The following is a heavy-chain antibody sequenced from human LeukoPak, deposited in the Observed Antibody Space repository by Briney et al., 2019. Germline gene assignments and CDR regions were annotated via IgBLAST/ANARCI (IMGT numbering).Heavy chain of an antibody. J-gene: IGHJ4*02. D-gene: IGHD3-3*01. CDR2: ISGSGDRT. V-gene: IGHV3-23*01. CDR3: AKDLEWPQYYFDY. CDR1: GXTFSSYA. Sequence: GGSLRLSCAASGXTFSSYAMSWVRQAPGKGLEWVLAISGSGDRTLYAVSVKGRLSISRDNSKNTLHLHMNSLRVEDTAVYFCAKDLEWPQYYFDYWGQGTLVTVSS.